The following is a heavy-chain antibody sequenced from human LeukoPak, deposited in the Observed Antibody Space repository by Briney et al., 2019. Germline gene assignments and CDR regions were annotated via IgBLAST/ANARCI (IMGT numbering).Heavy chain of an antibody. CDR1: GFTVSSWY. CDR3: ARDLRDEYSRAYYYH. V-gene: IGHV3-53*01. Sequence: PGGSLRLSCAASGFTVSSWYMSWVRQAPGKGLEWVSVIYSGGGTHYADSVKGRFTISRDNSKNVLYLQMNSLRAEDTAVYYCARDLRDEYSRAYYYHWGQGTLVTVSS. CDR2: IYSGGGT. D-gene: IGHD3-22*01. J-gene: IGHJ5*02.